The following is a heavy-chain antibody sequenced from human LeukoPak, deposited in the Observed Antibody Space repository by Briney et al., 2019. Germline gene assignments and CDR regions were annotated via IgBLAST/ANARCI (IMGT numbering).Heavy chain of an antibody. CDR3: ARDRVATTPTNAFDI. CDR2: ISSSSSCI. Sequence: GGSLRLSCAASGFTFSSYSMNWVRQAPGKGLEWVSSISSSSSCIYYADSVKGRFTISRDNAKNSLYLQMNSLRAEDTAVYHCARDRVATTPTNAFDIWGQGTMVTVSS. V-gene: IGHV3-21*01. J-gene: IGHJ3*02. CDR1: GFTFSSYS. D-gene: IGHD5-24*01.